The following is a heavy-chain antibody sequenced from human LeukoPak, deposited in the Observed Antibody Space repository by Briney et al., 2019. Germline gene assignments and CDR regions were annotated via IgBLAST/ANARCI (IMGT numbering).Heavy chain of an antibody. D-gene: IGHD1-26*01. CDR3: AREYHHRSSGSYPSRWFDP. CDR2: INPNSGGT. Sequence: ASVNVSCKASGYTFTGYYMHWVRQATGQGLEWMGRINPNSGGTNYAQKFQGRVTMTRDTSISTAYMELSRLRSDDTAVYYCAREYHHRSSGSYPSRWFDPWGQGTLVTVSS. J-gene: IGHJ5*02. CDR1: GYTFTGYY. V-gene: IGHV1-2*06.